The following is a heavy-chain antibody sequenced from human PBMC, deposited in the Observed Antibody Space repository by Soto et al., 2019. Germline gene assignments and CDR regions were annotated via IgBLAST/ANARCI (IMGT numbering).Heavy chain of an antibody. J-gene: IGHJ6*03. CDR3: ARGDCVGGTCYSLAGSVYYSMDV. D-gene: IGHD2-15*01. CDR1: GFPFSHYW. CDR2: INRDGRVS. Sequence: EVPLVESGGGLVQPGGSLRLSCAASGFPFSHYWMYWVRQAPGKGLVWVSRINRDGRVSSYADSVKGRLTISRDNVKNTLYLQMDSLRAEDTAVDYCARGDCVGGTCYSLAGSVYYSMDVWGKGTTVTVFS. V-gene: IGHV3-74*01.